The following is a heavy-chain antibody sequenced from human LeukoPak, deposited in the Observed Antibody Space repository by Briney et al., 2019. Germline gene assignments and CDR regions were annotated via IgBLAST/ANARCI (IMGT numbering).Heavy chain of an antibody. J-gene: IGHJ4*02. CDR1: GFTFSSYG. CDR3: AKDWLDIVVVPAANTEQQLETAFDY. Sequence: PGGSLRLSCAASGFTFSSYGMHWVRQAPGKGLEWVAFIRYDGSNKYYADSVKGRFTISRDNSKNTLYLQMNSLRAEDTAVYYCAKDWLDIVVVPAANTEQQLETAFDYWGQGTLVTVSS. D-gene: IGHD2-2*01. V-gene: IGHV3-30*02. CDR2: IRYDGSNK.